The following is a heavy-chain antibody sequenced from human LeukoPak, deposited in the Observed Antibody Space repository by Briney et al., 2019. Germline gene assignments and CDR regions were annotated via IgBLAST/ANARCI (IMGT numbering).Heavy chain of an antibody. V-gene: IGHV4-4*07. CDR2: FYSTGST. CDR3: ARGTYYYDSSGYARYNWFDP. Sequence: PSETLSLTCTVSGGSISSYYWTWIRQPAGKGLEWIGRFYSTGSTNYNPSLKSRVTMSVDTSKNQFSLKLSSVTAADTAVYYCARGTYYYDSSGYARYNWFDPWGQGTLVTVSS. J-gene: IGHJ5*02. D-gene: IGHD3-22*01. CDR1: GGSISSYY.